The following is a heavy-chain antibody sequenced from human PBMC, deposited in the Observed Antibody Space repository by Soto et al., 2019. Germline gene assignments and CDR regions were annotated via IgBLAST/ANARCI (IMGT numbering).Heavy chain of an antibody. Sequence: QVQLVESGGGVVQPGRSLRLSCAAYGFTFSSYGMHWVRQAPGKGLEWVAVIWHDGSNKYYADSVKGRFTISRDNSENTLYLQMNSLRAEDTALYYSACGSVTSDDFDIWGQGTMVTVSS. CDR3: ACGSVTSDDFDI. V-gene: IGHV3-33*01. D-gene: IGHD4-17*01. CDR1: GFTFSSYG. J-gene: IGHJ3*02. CDR2: IWHDGSNK.